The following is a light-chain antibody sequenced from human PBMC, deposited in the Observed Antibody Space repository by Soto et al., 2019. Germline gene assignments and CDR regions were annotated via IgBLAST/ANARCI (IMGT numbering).Light chain of an antibody. CDR3: NSYVGNTNNVV. V-gene: IGLV2-8*01. CDR2: EVN. Sequence: QSALTQPPSASGSPGQSVTISCTGTGSEVGGNNYVSWYQQHPGKAPKLMIYEVNKRPSGVPDRFSGSKSGNTASLTVSGLQADDEADYYCNSYVGNTNNVVFGGGTKVTVL. J-gene: IGLJ2*01. CDR1: GSEVGGNNY.